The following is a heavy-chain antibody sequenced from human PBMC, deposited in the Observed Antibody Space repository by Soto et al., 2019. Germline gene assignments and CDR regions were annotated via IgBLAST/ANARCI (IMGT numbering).Heavy chain of an antibody. Sequence: GGSLRLSCAASGFTFSSYSMNWVRQAPGKGLEWVSSISSSSSYIYYADSVKGRFTISRDNAKNSLYLQMNSLRAEDTAVYYCASSPYSGYVVWYFDYWGQGTLVTVSS. J-gene: IGHJ4*02. CDR1: GFTFSSYS. CDR3: ASSPYSGYVVWYFDY. CDR2: ISSSSSYI. V-gene: IGHV3-21*01. D-gene: IGHD5-12*01.